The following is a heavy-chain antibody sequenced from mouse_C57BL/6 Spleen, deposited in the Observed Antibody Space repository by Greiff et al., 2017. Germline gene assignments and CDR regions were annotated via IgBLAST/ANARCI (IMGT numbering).Heavy chain of an antibody. D-gene: IGHD1-1*01. CDR3: ARASFITTVVDYYAMDY. Sequence: EVQLQQSGPELVKPGASVKISCKASGYSFTDYNMNWVKQSNGKSLEWIGVINPNYGTTSYNQKFKGKATLTVDQSSSTAYMQLNSLTSEDSAVYYGARASFITTVVDYYAMDYWGQGTSVTVSS. CDR2: INPNYGTT. J-gene: IGHJ4*01. V-gene: IGHV1-39*01. CDR1: GYSFTDYN.